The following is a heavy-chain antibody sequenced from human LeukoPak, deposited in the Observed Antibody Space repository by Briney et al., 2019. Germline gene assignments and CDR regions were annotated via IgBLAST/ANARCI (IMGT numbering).Heavy chain of an antibody. CDR1: GGSISSYY. CDR3: ARVERDYYYGMDV. V-gene: IGHV4-59*01. J-gene: IGHJ6*02. CDR2: IYYSGST. D-gene: IGHD1-1*01. Sequence: PSETLSLTCTVSGGSISSYYWGWIRQPPGKGLEWIGYIYYSGSTNYNPSLKSRVTISVDTSKNQFSLKLSSVTAADTAVYYCARVERDYYYGMDVWGQGTTVTVSS.